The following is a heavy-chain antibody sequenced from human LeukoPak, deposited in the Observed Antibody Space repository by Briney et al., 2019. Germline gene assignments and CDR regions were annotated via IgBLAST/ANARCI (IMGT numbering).Heavy chain of an antibody. J-gene: IGHJ4*02. CDR1: GFTFSSYA. V-gene: IGHV3-23*01. CDR3: AKDLDGRRVYFDY. Sequence: GGSLRLSCAASGFTFSSYAMSWVRQVPGKGLEWVSAISGSGGSTYYADSVKGRFTISRDNSKNTLYLQMNSLRAEDTAVYYCAKDLDGRRVYFDYWGQGTLVTVSS. CDR2: ISGSGGST.